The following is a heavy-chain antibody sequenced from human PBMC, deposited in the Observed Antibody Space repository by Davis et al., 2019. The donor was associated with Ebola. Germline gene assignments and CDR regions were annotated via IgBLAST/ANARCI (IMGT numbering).Heavy chain of an antibody. CDR1: GGSISSSSYY. Sequence: MPGGSLRLSCTVSGGSISSSSYYWGWIRQPPGKGLEWIGSIYYSGSTYYNPSLKSRVTISVDTSKNQFSLKLSSVTAADTAVYYCASRYYDFWSGSYYYYGMDVWGQGTTVTVSS. CDR2: IYYSGST. D-gene: IGHD3-3*01. J-gene: IGHJ6*02. CDR3: ASRYYDFWSGSYYYYGMDV. V-gene: IGHV4-39*01.